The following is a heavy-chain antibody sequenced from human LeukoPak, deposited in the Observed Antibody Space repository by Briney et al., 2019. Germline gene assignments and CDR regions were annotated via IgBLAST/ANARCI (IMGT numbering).Heavy chain of an antibody. CDR1: GGSFSGYY. V-gene: IGHV4-34*01. CDR2: INHSGST. J-gene: IGHJ4*02. CDR3: ARGRVSYYDYVWGRYYFDY. Sequence: SETLSLTCAVYGGSFSGYYWSWIRQPPGKGLEWIGEINHSGSTNYNPSLKSRVTISVDTSKNQFSLKLSSVTAADTAVYYCARGRVSYYDYVWGRYYFDYWGQGTLVTVSS. D-gene: IGHD3-16*01.